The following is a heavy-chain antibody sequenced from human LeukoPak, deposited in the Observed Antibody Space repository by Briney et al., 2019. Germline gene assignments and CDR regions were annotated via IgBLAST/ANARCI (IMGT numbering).Heavy chain of an antibody. CDR1: GYTFTAYI. Sequence: ASVKVSCKASGYTFTAYIMHWVRQAPGQGLEYMGWINSKSGGTNYAQKFGGRVTMTRDTSINTAYMELSRLGFDDTAVYYCARDDALTAMWDFDSWGQGTLVTVSS. J-gene: IGHJ4*02. D-gene: IGHD2-21*02. CDR3: ARDDALTAMWDFDS. V-gene: IGHV1-2*02. CDR2: INSKSGGT.